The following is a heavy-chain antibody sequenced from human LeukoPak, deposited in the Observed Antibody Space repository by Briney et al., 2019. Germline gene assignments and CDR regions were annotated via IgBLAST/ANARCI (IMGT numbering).Heavy chain of an antibody. V-gene: IGHV1-24*01. CDR2: FDPEDGET. D-gene: IGHD3-9*01. CDR3: ATRGNLEAGYYKFLDY. CDR1: GYTLTELS. Sequence: ASVKVSCKVSGYTLTELSMHWVRQAPGKGLEWMGGFDPEDGETIYAQKFQGRVTMTEDTSTDTAYMELSSLRSEDTAVYYCATRGNLEAGYYKFLDYWGQGTLVTVSS. J-gene: IGHJ4*02.